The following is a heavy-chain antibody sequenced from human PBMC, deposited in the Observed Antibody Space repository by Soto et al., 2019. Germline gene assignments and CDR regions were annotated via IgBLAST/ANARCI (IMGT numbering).Heavy chain of an antibody. CDR1: GFTFSSYE. CDR2: ISSSGSTI. J-gene: IGHJ6*02. Sequence: GSLRLSCAASGFTFSSYEMNWVRQAPGKGLEWVSYISSSGSTIYYAGSVKGRFTISRDNAKNSLYLQMNGLRAEDTAVYYCARDHKGGYYYYGMDVWGQGTTVTVSS. V-gene: IGHV3-48*03. CDR3: ARDHKGGYYYYGMDV.